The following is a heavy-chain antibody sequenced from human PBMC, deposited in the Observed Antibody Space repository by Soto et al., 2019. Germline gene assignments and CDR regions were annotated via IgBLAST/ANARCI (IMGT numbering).Heavy chain of an antibody. D-gene: IGHD3-16*01. Sequence: QVQLVQSGAEVKKPGASVKVSCKVSGYTLTELSMHWARQAPGKGIEWMGGFDPEDGETIYAQKFQGRVTMTEDTSTNTAYMEVSSLRSEDTAVYYCATWGGDATDSFDIWGQGTMVTVSS. J-gene: IGHJ3*02. CDR3: ATWGGDATDSFDI. V-gene: IGHV1-24*01. CDR2: FDPEDGET. CDR1: GYTLTELS.